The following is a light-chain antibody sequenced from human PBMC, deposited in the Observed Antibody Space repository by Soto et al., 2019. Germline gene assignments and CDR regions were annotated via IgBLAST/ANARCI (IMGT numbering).Light chain of an antibody. CDR1: QTVSSRF. J-gene: IGKJ3*01. V-gene: IGKV3D-20*02. CDR3: QQRSNWPRFT. Sequence: EIVLTQSPGTLSLSPGERATLSCRASQTVSSRFLAWYQQKPGQAPRLLIYGALSRATGIPDRFSGSGSGTDFTLTISRLEPEDFAVYYCQQRSNWPRFTFGPGTKVDIK. CDR2: GAL.